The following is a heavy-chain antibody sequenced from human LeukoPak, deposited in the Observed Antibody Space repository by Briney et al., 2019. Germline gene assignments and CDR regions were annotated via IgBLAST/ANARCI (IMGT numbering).Heavy chain of an antibody. CDR3: ARELGYYHFDY. V-gene: IGHV3-15*05. CDR1: GFTFSNAW. D-gene: IGHD3-22*01. J-gene: IGHJ4*02. CDR2: IKSKTDGGTT. Sequence: GGSLRLSCAASGFTFSNAWMSWVRQAPGKGLEWVGRIKSKTDGGTTDYAAPVKGRLTISRDKAKNTLYLQMNSLRAEDTAVYYCARELGYYHFDYWGQGTLVTVSS.